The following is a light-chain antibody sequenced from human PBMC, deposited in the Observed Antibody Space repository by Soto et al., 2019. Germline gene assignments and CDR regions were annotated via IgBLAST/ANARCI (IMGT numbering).Light chain of an antibody. CDR3: SSYTSSSPTWV. V-gene: IGLV2-14*01. CDR1: SSDVGGYNY. J-gene: IGLJ3*02. CDR2: DVS. Sequence: QSALTQPASVSGSPGQSITISCTGTSSDVGGYNYVSWYQQHPCKSPKLMIYDVSNRPSGVSNRFSGSKSGNTASLTISGLQAEDEADYYCSSYTSSSPTWVFGGGTKVTVL.